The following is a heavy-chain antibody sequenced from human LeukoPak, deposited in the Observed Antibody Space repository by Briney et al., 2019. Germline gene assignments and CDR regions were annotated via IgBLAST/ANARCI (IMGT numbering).Heavy chain of an antibody. Sequence: GGSLRLSCAASGFTFSSYGMHWVRQAPGKGLEWVAVISYDVSNKYYADSVKGRFTISRDNSKNTLYLQMNSLRAEDTAVYYCAKDPHYDILTGYPEYYFDYWGQGTLVTVSS. CDR1: GFTFSSYG. CDR3: AKDPHYDILTGYPEYYFDY. J-gene: IGHJ4*02. CDR2: ISYDVSNK. D-gene: IGHD3-9*01. V-gene: IGHV3-30*18.